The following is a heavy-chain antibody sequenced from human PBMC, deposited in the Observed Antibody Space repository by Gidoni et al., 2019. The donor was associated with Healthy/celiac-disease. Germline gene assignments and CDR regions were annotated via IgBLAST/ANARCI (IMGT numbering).Heavy chain of an antibody. CDR1: GFTFSSYG. Sequence: QVQLVESGGGVVQPGRSLRLSCAASGFTFSSYGMHWVRPAPGKGLEWVAVISYDGSNKYYADSVKGRFTISRDNSKNTLYLQMNSLRAEDTAVYYCAKDFRDCSGGSCYSDYYYYGMDVWGQGTTVTVSS. CDR2: ISYDGSNK. D-gene: IGHD2-15*01. J-gene: IGHJ6*02. V-gene: IGHV3-30*18. CDR3: AKDFRDCSGGSCYSDYYYYGMDV.